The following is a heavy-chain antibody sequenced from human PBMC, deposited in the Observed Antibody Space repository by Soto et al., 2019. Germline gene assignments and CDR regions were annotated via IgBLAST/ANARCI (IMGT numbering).Heavy chain of an antibody. CDR3: ARERSYGSGSYYTDYYYYGMDV. CDR1: GFTFSSYG. Sequence: GGSLRLSCAASGFTFSSYGMHWVRQAPGKGLEWVAVIWYDGSNKYYADSVKGRFTISRDNSKNTLYLQMNSLRAEDTAVYYCARERSYGSGSYYTDYYYYGMDVWGQGTTVTVSS. D-gene: IGHD3-10*01. V-gene: IGHV3-33*01. J-gene: IGHJ6*02. CDR2: IWYDGSNK.